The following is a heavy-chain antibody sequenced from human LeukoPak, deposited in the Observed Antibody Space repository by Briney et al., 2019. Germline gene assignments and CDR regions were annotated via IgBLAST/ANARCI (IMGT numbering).Heavy chain of an antibody. V-gene: IGHV6-1*01. CDR3: ARATTVWGDNWFDP. Sequence: SQTLSLTCAISGDSVSSNSAAGNWIRQSPSRGLEWLGRTHYRSKWYNDYAVSVKSRITINPDTSKNQFSLQLNSVTPEDTAVYYCARATTVWGDNWFDPWGQGTLVTVSS. CDR1: GDSVSSNSAA. CDR2: THYRSKWYN. J-gene: IGHJ5*02. D-gene: IGHD7-27*01.